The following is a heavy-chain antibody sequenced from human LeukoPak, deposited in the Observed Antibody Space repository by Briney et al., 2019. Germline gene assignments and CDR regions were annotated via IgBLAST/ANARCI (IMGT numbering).Heavy chain of an antibody. CDR1: GFTFTTYG. D-gene: IGHD5-12*01. V-gene: IGHV3-30*18. CDR2: ISYDGSYE. J-gene: IGHJ4*02. Sequence: AGGSLRLSCAASGFTFTTYGMHWVRQAPGKGLEWVAVISYDGSYEYYVDSVRGRFTISRDNSKNTLYLQMNSLRAEDTAVYYCAKPDIVATMGPFDYWGQGTLVTVSS. CDR3: AKPDIVATMGPFDY.